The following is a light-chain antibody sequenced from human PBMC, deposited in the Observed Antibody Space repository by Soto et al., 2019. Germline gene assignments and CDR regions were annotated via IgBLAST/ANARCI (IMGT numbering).Light chain of an antibody. CDR1: SSDVGTYTY. CDR3: CSYTSSRTYV. CDR2: DVI. Sequence: QSVLTQPRSVSGSPGQSVTISCTGTSSDVGTYTYVSWYQQHPGKAPKLIIYDVIKRPSGVPDRFSGSKSGNTASLTISGLQAEDEADYYCCSYTSSRTYVFGTGTKVTVL. J-gene: IGLJ1*01. V-gene: IGLV2-11*01.